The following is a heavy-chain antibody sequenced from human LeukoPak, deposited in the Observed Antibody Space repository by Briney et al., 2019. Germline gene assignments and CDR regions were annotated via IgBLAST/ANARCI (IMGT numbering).Heavy chain of an antibody. Sequence: GRSLRLSCAASGFTFSSYAMSWVRQAPGKGLEWVSVISASGASTYNADSVKGRFTISRDNSKNTLYLQMNSLRVEDTAVYYCAKGLSTRPLYYFDYWGQGTLVTVSS. CDR3: AKGLSTRPLYYFDY. CDR1: GFTFSSYA. V-gene: IGHV3-23*01. J-gene: IGHJ4*02. D-gene: IGHD6-6*01. CDR2: ISASGAST.